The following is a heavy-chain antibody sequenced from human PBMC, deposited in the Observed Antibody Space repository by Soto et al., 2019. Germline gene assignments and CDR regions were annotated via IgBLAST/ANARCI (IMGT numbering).Heavy chain of an antibody. Sequence: GGSLRLSCLASGFTLGNYWMSWVRQAPGKGLEWVANIKEDGSQQYYVDSVKGRFTISRDNARNSLFLQMDNLRADDTAVYYCVRARSTDSRPDYWGQGTLVTVSS. CDR3: VRARSTDSRPDY. J-gene: IGHJ4*02. CDR2: IKEDGSQQ. CDR1: GFTLGNYW. V-gene: IGHV3-7*03. D-gene: IGHD3-22*01.